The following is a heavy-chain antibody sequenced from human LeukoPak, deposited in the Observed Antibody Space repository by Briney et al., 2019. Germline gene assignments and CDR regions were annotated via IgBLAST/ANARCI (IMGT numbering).Heavy chain of an antibody. CDR3: ARGRKGYYDSSGYYYGGFKVYFDY. V-gene: IGHV4-4*07. D-gene: IGHD3-22*01. Sequence: GSLRLSCAVSGFTFSSYWMSWIRQPAGKGLEWIGRIYSSGSTNYNPSLKSRVTISIDTSKNKFSLKLSSVTAADTAVYYCARGRKGYYDSSGYYYGGFKVYFDYWGQGTLVTVSS. CDR1: GFTFSSYW. J-gene: IGHJ4*02. CDR2: IYSSGST.